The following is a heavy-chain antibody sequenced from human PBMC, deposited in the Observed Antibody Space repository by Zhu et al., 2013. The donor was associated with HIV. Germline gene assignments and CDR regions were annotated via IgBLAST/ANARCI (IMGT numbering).Heavy chain of an antibody. CDR2: INPNSGGT. J-gene: IGHJ4*02. CDR1: GGTFSNYA. Sequence: QVQLVQSGAEVKKPGSSVKVSCKASGGTFSNYAISWVRQAPGQGLEWMGWINPNSGGTDSARKFQGRLTMTRDTSISTAYMELSRLRSDDTAVYYCARDRSTKGGVPFDYWGQGTLVTVSS. CDR3: ARDRSTKGGVPFDY. D-gene: IGHD3-16*02. V-gene: IGHV1-2*02.